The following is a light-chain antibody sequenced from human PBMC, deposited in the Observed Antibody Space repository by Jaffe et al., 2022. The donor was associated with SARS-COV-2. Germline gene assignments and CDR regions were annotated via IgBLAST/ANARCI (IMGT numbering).Light chain of an antibody. CDR1: SNDVGAYNY. CDR3: SSYTTSSSVV. V-gene: IGLV2-14*03. Sequence: QSALTQPASVSGSPGQSITISCTGTSNDVGAYNYVSWYQQHPGKAPKVMIFDVAYRPSGVSNRFSGSKSGNTASLTISGLQAEDEADYYCSSYTTSSSVVFGGGTKLTVL. J-gene: IGLJ2*01. CDR2: DVA.